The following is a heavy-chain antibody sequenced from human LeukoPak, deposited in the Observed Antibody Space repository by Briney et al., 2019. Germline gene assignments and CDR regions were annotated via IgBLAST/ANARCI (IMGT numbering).Heavy chain of an antibody. CDR2: IGTAGDT. J-gene: IGHJ4*02. V-gene: IGHV3-13*01. CDR1: GFSFSGYD. D-gene: IGHD6-13*01. Sequence: SGGSLRLSCGASGFSFSGYDMHWVRQATGKGLEWVSAIGTAGDTYYSDSVRGRFTISRENAKNSLDLQMHSLRAGDTAVYYCARSPSYSSSRYALDSWGQGTLVTVSS. CDR3: ARSPSYSSSRYALDS.